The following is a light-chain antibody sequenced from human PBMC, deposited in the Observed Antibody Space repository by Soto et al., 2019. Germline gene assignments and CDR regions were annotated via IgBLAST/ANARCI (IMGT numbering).Light chain of an antibody. J-gene: IGLJ2*01. Sequence: QSALTQPASVSASPGQSITISCTGTSSDVGGYDYVSWYQQNPGKAPKLLIYAVSNRPSGVSNRFSGSKSGNTASLTISGLQAEDEADYYCSSYTISRTVVFGGGTKLTVL. CDR2: AVS. CDR1: SSDVGGYDY. CDR3: SSYTISRTVV. V-gene: IGLV2-14*01.